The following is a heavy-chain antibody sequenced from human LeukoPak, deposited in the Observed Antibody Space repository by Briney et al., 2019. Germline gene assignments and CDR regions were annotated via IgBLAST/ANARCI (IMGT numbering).Heavy chain of an antibody. CDR2: ISGGGSNI. CDR3: ARDRVASGRFGEVAS. V-gene: IGHV3-21*01. CDR1: GFTLSTYS. Sequence: GGSLRLPCAASGFTLSTYSMNWVRQAPGKGLEWVSFISGGGSNIYYAESGKGRFTISRDNAKNSLYLQMNNLRAEDTAIYYCARDRVASGRFGEVASWGQGTLVTVSS. J-gene: IGHJ5*02. D-gene: IGHD3-10*01.